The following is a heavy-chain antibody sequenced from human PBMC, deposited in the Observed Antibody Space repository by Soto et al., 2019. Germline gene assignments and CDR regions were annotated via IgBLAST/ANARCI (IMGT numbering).Heavy chain of an antibody. Sequence: QVQLVQSGAEVQKPGSSVKVSCKASGGTFSSYAISWVRQAPGQGLEWMGGIIPIFGTANYAQKFQGRVTITADESTSTAYMELSSLRSEDTAVYYCARGGDLLGYCSSTSCYFFDYWGQGTLVTVSS. D-gene: IGHD2-2*01. J-gene: IGHJ4*02. CDR1: GGTFSSYA. V-gene: IGHV1-69*01. CDR2: IIPIFGTA. CDR3: ARGGDLLGYCSSTSCYFFDY.